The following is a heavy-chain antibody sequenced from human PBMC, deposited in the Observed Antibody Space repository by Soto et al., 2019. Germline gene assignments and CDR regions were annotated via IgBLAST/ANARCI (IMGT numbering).Heavy chain of an antibody. D-gene: IGHD6-19*01. CDR3: AVREGRDGCKYYFDY. Sequence: PGGSLRLSCAASGFTFSSYGMHWVRQAPGKGLEWVAVISYDGSNKYYADSVKGRFTISRDNSKNTLYLQMNSLRAEDTAVYYCAVREGRDGCKYYFDYWGQGTLVTVSS. CDR2: ISYDGSNK. J-gene: IGHJ4*02. V-gene: IGHV3-30*03. CDR1: GFTFSSYG.